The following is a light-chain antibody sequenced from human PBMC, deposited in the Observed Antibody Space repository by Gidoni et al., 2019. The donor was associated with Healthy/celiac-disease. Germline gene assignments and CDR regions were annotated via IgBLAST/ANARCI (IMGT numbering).Light chain of an antibody. CDR3: QQYGST. CDR1: QSVSSSY. V-gene: IGKV3-20*01. Sequence: ELVLTQSPGTLSLSPGERATLSCRASQSVSSSYLAWYQQKPCQAPRLLIYGASSRATGIPDRFSGSGSGTDFTLTISRLGPEDFAVYYCQQYGSTFGQGTKVEIK. J-gene: IGKJ1*01. CDR2: GAS.